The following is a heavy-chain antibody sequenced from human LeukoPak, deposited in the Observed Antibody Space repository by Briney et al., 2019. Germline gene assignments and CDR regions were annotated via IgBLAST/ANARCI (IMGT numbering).Heavy chain of an antibody. CDR1: GGTFSSYA. CDR2: IIPIFGTA. CDR3: ARGTGDILTPNWFDP. V-gene: IGHV1-69*01. D-gene: IGHD3-9*01. J-gene: IGHJ5*02. Sequence: ASVKVSCKASGGTFSSYAISWVRQAPGQGLEWMGGIIPIFGTANYAQKFQGRVTITADESTSTAYKELSRLRSEDTAVYYCARGTGDILTPNWFDPWGEGTLVTVSS.